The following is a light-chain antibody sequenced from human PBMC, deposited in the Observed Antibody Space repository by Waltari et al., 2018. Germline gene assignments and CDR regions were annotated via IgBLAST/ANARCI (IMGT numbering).Light chain of an antibody. V-gene: IGKV1D-12*01. CDR1: QGISSW. Sequence: DILMTQSPSSVSASVGDTVTITCRASQGISSWLAWYQQKRGKAPRLLMYAASNSQSGVPSRFSGSGSGTDFTLTISSLQPEDFATYYCQQANSFPFTFGPGTKVDIK. J-gene: IGKJ3*01. CDR2: AAS. CDR3: QQANSFPFT.